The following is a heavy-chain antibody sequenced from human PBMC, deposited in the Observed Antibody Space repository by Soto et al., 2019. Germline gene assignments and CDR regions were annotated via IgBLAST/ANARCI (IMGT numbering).Heavy chain of an antibody. CDR3: AKDSGSNWNYLGGWFDP. CDR1: GFTFSSYG. Sequence: GGSLRLSCAASGFTFSSYGMHWVRQAPGKGLEWVAVISYDGSNKYYADSVKGRFTISRDNSKNTLYLQMNSLRAEDTAVYYCAKDSGSNWNYLGGWFDPWGQGTLVTVSS. CDR2: ISYDGSNK. D-gene: IGHD1-7*01. V-gene: IGHV3-30*18. J-gene: IGHJ5*02.